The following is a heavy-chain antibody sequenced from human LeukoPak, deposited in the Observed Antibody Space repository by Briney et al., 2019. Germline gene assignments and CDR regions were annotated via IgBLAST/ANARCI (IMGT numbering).Heavy chain of an antibody. Sequence: SETLSLTCTVSSGSISSYYWSWIRQPAGKGLEWIGRIYTSGRTNYNPSLKSRVTMSVDTSKTQFSLKLSSVTAADTAVYYCARDLWDLRFGERTNWYFDLWGRGTLVTVSS. CDR2: IYTSGRT. CDR3: ARDLWDLRFGERTNWYFDL. CDR1: SGSISSYY. J-gene: IGHJ2*01. V-gene: IGHV4-4*07. D-gene: IGHD3-10*01.